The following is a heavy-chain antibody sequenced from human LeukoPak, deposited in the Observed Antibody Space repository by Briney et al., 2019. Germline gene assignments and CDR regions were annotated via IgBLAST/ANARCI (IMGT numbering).Heavy chain of an antibody. D-gene: IGHD5-12*01. Sequence: GGSLRLSCAASGFTFSNAWMSWVRQAPGKGLEWVGRIKSKTDGGTTDYAAPVKGRFTISTDDSKNTLYLQMNSLKTEDTGVYYCTTGFRATDSDYWGQGTLVTVSS. CDR1: GFTFSNAW. CDR2: IKSKTDGGTT. J-gene: IGHJ4*02. V-gene: IGHV3-15*01. CDR3: TTGFRATDSDY.